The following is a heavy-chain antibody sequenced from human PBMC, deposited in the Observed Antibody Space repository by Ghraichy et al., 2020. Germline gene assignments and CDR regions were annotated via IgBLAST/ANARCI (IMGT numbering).Heavy chain of an antibody. V-gene: IGHV3-23*01. CDR3: AKDQAQWLVYSPFDY. D-gene: IGHD6-19*01. J-gene: IGHJ4*02. Sequence: RGSLRLSCAASGFTFSSYAMSWVRQAPGKGLEWVSAISGSGGSTYYADSVKGRFTISRDNSKNTLYLQMNSLRAEDTAVYYCAKDQAQWLVYSPFDYWGQGTLVTVSS. CDR2: ISGSGGST. CDR1: GFTFSSYA.